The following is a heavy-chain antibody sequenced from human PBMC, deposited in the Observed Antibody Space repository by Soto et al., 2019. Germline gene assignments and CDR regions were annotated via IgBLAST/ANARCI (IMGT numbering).Heavy chain of an antibody. D-gene: IGHD3-3*01. CDR1: GGTFSSYA. CDR2: IIPIFVTG. J-gene: IGHJ6*02. V-gene: IGHV1-69*01. CDR3: AREEEDFWSGYPYGMDV. Sequence: QVQLVQSGAEVKKPGSSVKVSCKASGGTFSSYAISWVRQAPGQGLEWMGGIIPIFVTGNYAQKFQGRVKIIADESTSTAYMELSSLRSEDTAVYYCAREEEDFWSGYPYGMDVWGQGTTVTVSS.